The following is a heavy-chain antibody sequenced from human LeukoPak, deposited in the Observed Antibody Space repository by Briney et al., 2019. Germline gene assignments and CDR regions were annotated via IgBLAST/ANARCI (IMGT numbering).Heavy chain of an antibody. V-gene: IGHV3-30*18. CDR3: AKSGRPRDTGDYYFDY. CDR2: ISYDGSNK. Sequence: GRSLRLSCAASGFTFSSYGMHWVRQAPGKGLEWVAVISYDGSNKYYADSVKGRFTISRDNSKNTLYLQMNSLRAEDTAVYYCAKSGRPRDTGDYYFDYWGQGTLVTVSS. CDR1: GFTFSSYG. J-gene: IGHJ4*02. D-gene: IGHD7-27*01.